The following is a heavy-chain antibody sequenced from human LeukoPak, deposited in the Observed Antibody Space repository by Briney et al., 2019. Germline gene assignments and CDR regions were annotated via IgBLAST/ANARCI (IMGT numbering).Heavy chain of an antibody. V-gene: IGHV1-2*02. D-gene: IGHD2-2*02. CDR1: GYTFTGYY. Sequence: ASVKVSCKASGYTFTGYYMHWVRQAPGQGLEWMGWTNPNSGGTNYAQKLQGRVTMTRDTSISTAYMELSRLRSDDTAVYYCPRDFRVVPAAISYWFDPWGQGTLVTVSS. CDR3: PRDFRVVPAAISYWFDP. J-gene: IGHJ5*02. CDR2: TNPNSGGT.